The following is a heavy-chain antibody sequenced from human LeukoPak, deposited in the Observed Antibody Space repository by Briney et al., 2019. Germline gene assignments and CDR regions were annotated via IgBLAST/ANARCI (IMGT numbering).Heavy chain of an antibody. CDR2: IYHSGST. CDR1: GGSISAFY. J-gene: IGHJ6*03. CDR3: ARAKLRFLESYYMDV. D-gene: IGHD3-3*01. Sequence: SETLSLTCTISGGSISAFYWSWIRQPPGKGLEWIGNIYHSGSTNYNPSLKSRVIMSVDTSKKYFSLKLSSVTAADTAVYYCARAKLRFLESYYMDVWGKGTTVTVSS. V-gene: IGHV4-59*01.